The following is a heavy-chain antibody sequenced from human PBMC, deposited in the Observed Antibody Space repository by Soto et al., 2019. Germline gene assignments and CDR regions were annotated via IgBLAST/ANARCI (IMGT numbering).Heavy chain of an antibody. Sequence: SETLSLTCAVSSGSISSSNWWSWVRQPPGKGLEWIGEIYHSGSTNYNPSLKSRVTISVDKSKNQFSLKLSSVTAADTAVYYCARGARGLPYYYYYYMDVWGKGTTVTVSS. CDR3: ARGARGLPYYYYYYMDV. D-gene: IGHD3-10*01. V-gene: IGHV4-4*02. J-gene: IGHJ6*03. CDR2: IYHSGST. CDR1: SGSISSSNW.